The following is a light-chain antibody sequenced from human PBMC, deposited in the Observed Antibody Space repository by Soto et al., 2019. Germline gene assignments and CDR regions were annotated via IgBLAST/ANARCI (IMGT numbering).Light chain of an antibody. Sequence: EILLTQSPGTLSLSPGERATLSCRASQSVRNNYLAWYQQKPGQAPRLLIYGASGRATGIPDRFSGSGSGIDFTLTISRLEPEDFAVYYCQQYGRSPHTFGQGTKLEI. CDR3: QQYGRSPHT. CDR1: QSVRNNY. V-gene: IGKV3-20*01. J-gene: IGKJ2*01. CDR2: GAS.